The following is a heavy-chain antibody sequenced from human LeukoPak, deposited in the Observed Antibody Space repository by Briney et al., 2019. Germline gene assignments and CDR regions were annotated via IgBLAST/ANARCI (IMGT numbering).Heavy chain of an antibody. CDR2: IIPIFGTA. CDR3: AREPITNPAGRPAEGKLGYGMDV. D-gene: IGHD1-1*01. V-gene: IGHV1-69*01. J-gene: IGHJ6*02. CDR1: GGTFSSYA. Sequence: GASVKVSCKASGGTFSSYAISWVRQAPGQGLEWMGGIIPIFGTANYAQKFQGRVTITADESTSTAYMELSSLRSEDTAVYYCAREPITNPAGRPAEGKLGYGMDVWGQGTTVTVSS.